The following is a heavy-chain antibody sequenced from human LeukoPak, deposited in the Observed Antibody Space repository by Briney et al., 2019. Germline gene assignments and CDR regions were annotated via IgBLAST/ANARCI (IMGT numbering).Heavy chain of an antibody. J-gene: IGHJ3*02. CDR3: ARERYVDTVPPAFDI. Sequence: PSQTLSLTCTVSGGSISSGDYYWSWIRQPPGKGLEWIGYIYYSGSTYYNPSLKSRVTISVDTSKNQFSLKLSSVTAADTAVYYCARERYVDTVPPAFDIWGQGTVVTVSS. CDR2: IYYSGST. D-gene: IGHD5-18*01. V-gene: IGHV4-30-4*08. CDR1: GGSISSGDYY.